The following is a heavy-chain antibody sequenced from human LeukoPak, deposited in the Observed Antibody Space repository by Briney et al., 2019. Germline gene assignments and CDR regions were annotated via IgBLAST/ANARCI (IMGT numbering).Heavy chain of an antibody. J-gene: IGHJ4*02. CDR1: GFIFNNYG. V-gene: IGHV3-30*18. CDR2: ISYDGSNK. CDR3: AKDWAPYCGGDCYFNY. Sequence: PGRSLRLSCAASGFIFNNYGMHWVRQAPGKGLEWVAVISYDGSNKNYADSVKGRFTISRDSSKNTVYLQMNSLRVEDTAVYYCAKDWAPYCGGDCYFNYWGQGTPVTVSS. D-gene: IGHD2-21*02.